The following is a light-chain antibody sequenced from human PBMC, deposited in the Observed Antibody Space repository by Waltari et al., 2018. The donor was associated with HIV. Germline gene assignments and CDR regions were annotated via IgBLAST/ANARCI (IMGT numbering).Light chain of an antibody. V-gene: IGLV2-23*01. J-gene: IGLJ2*01. CDR2: NGR. Sequence: QSALTQPASVSGSPGQSITISCTGTSSDVGNYNLVSWYQQYPGKAPKLMIVNGRKRHSGVSIRFSVSKSGNTASLTISGLQGEDEADYYCCSYAGSRTLSVLFGGGTKLTVL. CDR1: SSDVGNYNL. CDR3: CSYAGSRTLSVL.